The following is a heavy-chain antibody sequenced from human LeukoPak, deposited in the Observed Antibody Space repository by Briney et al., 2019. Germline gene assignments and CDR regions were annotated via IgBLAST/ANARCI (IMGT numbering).Heavy chain of an antibody. CDR1: GYSFTSYW. CDR3: ARALGVDSAIWKFDY. CDR2: IYPGDSDT. Sequence: GESLKISCKGSGYSFTSYWIGWVRQMPGKGLEWMGIIYPGDSDTRYSPSFQGQVTISADKSISTAYLQWSSLKASDTAMYYCARALGVDSAIWKFDYWGQGTLVTVSS. V-gene: IGHV5-51*01. D-gene: IGHD5-18*01. J-gene: IGHJ4*02.